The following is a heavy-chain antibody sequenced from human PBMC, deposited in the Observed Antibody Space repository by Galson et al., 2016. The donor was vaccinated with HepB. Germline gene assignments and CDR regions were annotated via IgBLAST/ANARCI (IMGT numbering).Heavy chain of an antibody. V-gene: IGHV3-23*01. Sequence: SLRLSCAASGFVFSNFGLSWVRQAPGKGLEWVACISPSRTTYYSDSVQGRFTISRDNSNNTLYLKMNGLRAEDTAVYYCAKERLVRRIFDHWGQGTLLTVSS. D-gene: IGHD1-1*01. CDR3: AKERLVRRIFDH. CDR1: GFVFSNFG. J-gene: IGHJ4*02. CDR2: ISPSRTT.